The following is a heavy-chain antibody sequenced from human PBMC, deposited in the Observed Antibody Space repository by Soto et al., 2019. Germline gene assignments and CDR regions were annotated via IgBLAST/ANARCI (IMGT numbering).Heavy chain of an antibody. CDR3: ARVTVECSSTSCYGVPDAFDI. Sequence: SETLSLTCTVSGGSISSGGYYWSWIRQHPGKGLEWIGYIYYSGSTYYNPSLKSRVTISVDTSKNQFSLKLSSVTAADTAVYYCARVTVECSSTSCYGVPDAFDIWGQGTMVTVSS. D-gene: IGHD2-2*01. CDR1: GGSISSGGYY. CDR2: IYYSGST. V-gene: IGHV4-31*03. J-gene: IGHJ3*02.